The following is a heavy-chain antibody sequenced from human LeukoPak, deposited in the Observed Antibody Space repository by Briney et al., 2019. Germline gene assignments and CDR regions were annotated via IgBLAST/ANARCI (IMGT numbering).Heavy chain of an antibody. J-gene: IGHJ4*02. CDR3: AGDYGSGSYRFDY. CDR2: ISHSGGT. D-gene: IGHD3-10*01. CDR1: GGSISSADYY. Sequence: PSQTLSLTCTVSGGSISSADYYWTWIRQPPGKGLEWIGYISHSGGTYYNSSLLSRVTISADTSKNQFFLTLGSVTAADTAVYYCAGDYGSGSYRFDYWGQGTRVTVSS. V-gene: IGHV4-30-2*01.